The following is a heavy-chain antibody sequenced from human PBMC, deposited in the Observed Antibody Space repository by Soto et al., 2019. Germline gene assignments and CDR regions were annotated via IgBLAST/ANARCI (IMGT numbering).Heavy chain of an antibody. V-gene: IGHV4-59*01. CDR2: LSYTGNT. Sequence: QVQLQESGPGLVKPSETLSLTCTVSGGCLSGDYLTWIRQPPGKGLEWIGYLSYTGNTNHNPSLKSRVSISVDRSQIQFFLELRSVTAADTAVYYCASMDSSDYYRIDYWGQGTPVTVSS. D-gene: IGHD3-22*01. J-gene: IGHJ4*02. CDR3: ASMDSSDYYRIDY. CDR1: GGCLSGDY.